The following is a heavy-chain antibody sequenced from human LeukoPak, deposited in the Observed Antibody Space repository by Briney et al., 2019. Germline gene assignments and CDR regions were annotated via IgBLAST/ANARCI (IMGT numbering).Heavy chain of an antibody. CDR3: ARAPDDYDFWSGPFDY. CDR1: GYTFTNYG. V-gene: IGHV1-18*01. J-gene: IGHJ4*02. D-gene: IGHD3-3*01. Sequence: ASVKVSCKASGYTFTNYGISWVRQAPGQGLEWMGWISAYSGNTNYAQNLQGRVTMTTDTSTSTAYMELRSLRSDNTAVYYCARAPDDYDFWSGPFDYWGRGTLVTVSS. CDR2: ISAYSGNT.